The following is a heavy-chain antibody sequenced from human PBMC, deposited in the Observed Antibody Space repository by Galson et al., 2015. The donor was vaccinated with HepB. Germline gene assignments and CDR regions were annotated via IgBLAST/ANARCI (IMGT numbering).Heavy chain of an antibody. Sequence: SLGLSCAASGFTFRSSAMSWVRQAPGKGLEWGAVISYDGSNKYYADSVKGRFTISRDNSKNTLYLQMNSLRAEDTAVYYCARDTAVAGYYYYGMDVWGQGTTVTVSS. J-gene: IGHJ6*02. CDR3: ARDTAVAGYYYYGMDV. D-gene: IGHD6-19*01. CDR1: GFTFRSSA. CDR2: ISYDGSNK. V-gene: IGHV3-30-3*01.